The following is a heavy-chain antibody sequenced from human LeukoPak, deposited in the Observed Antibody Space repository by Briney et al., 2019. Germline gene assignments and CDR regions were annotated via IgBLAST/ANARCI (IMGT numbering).Heavy chain of an antibody. CDR3: ARDGRQWLVTRSFDY. CDR2: IKEDGSEK. Sequence: GGSLRLSCAASGFTFSNYWMHWVRQAPGKGLEWVANIKEDGSEKYYVDSVRGQFTISRDNAQNSLYLQMNSLRAEDTAVYYCARDGRQWLVTRSFDYWGRGSLVTVSS. CDR1: GFTFSNYW. J-gene: IGHJ4*02. D-gene: IGHD6-19*01. V-gene: IGHV3-7*01.